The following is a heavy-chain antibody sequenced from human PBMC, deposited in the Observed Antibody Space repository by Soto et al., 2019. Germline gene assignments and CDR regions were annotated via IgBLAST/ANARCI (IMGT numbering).Heavy chain of an antibody. CDR1: GGSFSGYY. CDR3: ARDVVARSYFDY. Sequence: SETLSLTCAVYGGSFSGYYWSWIRQPPGKGLEWIGEINHSGSTNYNPSLKSRVTISVDTSKNQFSLKLSSVTAADTAVYYCARDVVARSYFDYWGQGTLVTVSS. CDR2: INHSGST. D-gene: IGHD5-12*01. J-gene: IGHJ4*02. V-gene: IGHV4-34*01.